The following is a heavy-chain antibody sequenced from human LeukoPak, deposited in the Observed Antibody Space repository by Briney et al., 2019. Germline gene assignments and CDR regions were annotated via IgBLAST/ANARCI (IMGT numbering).Heavy chain of an antibody. CDR3: ARKSGSFMSSPDY. CDR2: IYPGDSDT. D-gene: IGHD1-26*01. J-gene: IGHJ4*02. CDR1: GYSFTSNW. Sequence: GESLKISCKGSGYSFTSNWIGWVRHMPGKGLEWMGIIYPGDSDTRYSPSFQGQVTISADKSISTAYLQWSSLKASDTAMYYCARKSGSFMSSPDYWGQGTLVTVSS. V-gene: IGHV5-51*01.